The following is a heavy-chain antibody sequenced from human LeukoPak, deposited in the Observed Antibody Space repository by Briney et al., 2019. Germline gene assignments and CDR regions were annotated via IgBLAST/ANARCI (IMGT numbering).Heavy chain of an antibody. CDR2: ISGSGGST. J-gene: IGHJ1*01. V-gene: IGHV3-23*01. Sequence: GGSLRLSCAASGFTFSSYAMSWDRQAPGKGLEWVSAISGSGGSTYYADSVKGRFTISRDNSKNTLYLQMNSLRAEDTAVYYCAKVSGGGSPVGYFQHWGQGTLVTVSS. CDR1: GFTFSSYA. CDR3: AKVSGGGSPVGYFQH. D-gene: IGHD2-15*01.